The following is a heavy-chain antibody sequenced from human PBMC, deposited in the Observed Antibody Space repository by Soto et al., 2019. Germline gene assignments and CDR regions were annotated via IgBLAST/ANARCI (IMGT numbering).Heavy chain of an antibody. J-gene: IGHJ4*02. CDR3: ARSEYDILTGYLPGIYYFDY. Sequence: GGSLRLSCAASGFTFSSYSMNWVRQAPGKGLEWVSSISSSSSYIYYADSVKGRFTISRDNAKNSLYLQMNSLRAEDTAVYYCARSEYDILTGYLPGIYYFDYWGQGTLVTVSS. D-gene: IGHD3-9*01. V-gene: IGHV3-21*01. CDR1: GFTFSSYS. CDR2: ISSSSSYI.